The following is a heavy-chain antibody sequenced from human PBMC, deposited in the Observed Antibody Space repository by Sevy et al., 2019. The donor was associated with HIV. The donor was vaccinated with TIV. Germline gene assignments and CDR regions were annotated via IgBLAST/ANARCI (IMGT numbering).Heavy chain of an antibody. V-gene: IGHV3-30-3*01. J-gene: IGHJ4*02. D-gene: IGHD2-15*01. CDR1: GFTFSSYA. CDR2: ISYDGNNK. CDR3: TREAYCSGGTCYSFEY. Sequence: GGSLRLSCAASGFTFSSYAMHWVRQAPGKGLEWVAVISYDGNNKYYADSVKGRFTISRDNSKNTLYLQMNSLRAEDTAVYYCTREAYCSGGTCYSFEYWGQGTLVTVSS.